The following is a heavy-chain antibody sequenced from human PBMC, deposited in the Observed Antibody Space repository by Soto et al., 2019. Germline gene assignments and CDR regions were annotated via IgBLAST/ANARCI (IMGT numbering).Heavy chain of an antibody. CDR3: TKDAEAYDFAFDK. D-gene: IGHD3-3*01. CDR2: ITKTGRST. Sequence: EVQLLESGGGLVQPGGSLRLSCATSGFSFSNYGMNWVRQAPGKGLEWVSGITKTGRSTFIADSVSGRFTISRDNLKNIMYLPMNSLRVDDTALYYCTKDAEAYDFAFDKWGQGTMVTVTS. V-gene: IGHV3-23*01. CDR1: GFSFSNYG. J-gene: IGHJ3*02.